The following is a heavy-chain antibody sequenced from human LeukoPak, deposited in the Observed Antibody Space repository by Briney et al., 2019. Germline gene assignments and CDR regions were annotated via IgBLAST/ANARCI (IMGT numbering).Heavy chain of an antibody. Sequence: ASVTVSFKASGSTVSIYGNSWGRQPPRQGLEWVGLVSAYNRNTNYAPKLQGKVTMTTDTSTSTAYMELRSLRSDDTAVYYCAGEAGDYVYFDYWGQGTLVTVSS. CDR3: AGEAGDYVYFDY. D-gene: IGHD4-17*01. CDR1: GSTVSIYG. CDR2: VSAYNRNT. J-gene: IGHJ4*02. V-gene: IGHV1-18*01.